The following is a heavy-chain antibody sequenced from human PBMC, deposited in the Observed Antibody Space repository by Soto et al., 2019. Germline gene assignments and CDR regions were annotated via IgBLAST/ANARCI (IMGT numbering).Heavy chain of an antibody. CDR1: CYTFTNYG. D-gene: IGHD3-22*01. Sequence: GSVKVSFKASCYTFTNYGISWVRQAPGQGLEWMGWISAYNGNTNYAQRLQGRVTMTTDTSTSTAYMELRSLRSDDTAVYYCARDYHDTRGRAFDIWGQGTRVTVSS. CDR2: ISAYNGNT. CDR3: ARDYHDTRGRAFDI. V-gene: IGHV1-18*01. J-gene: IGHJ3*02.